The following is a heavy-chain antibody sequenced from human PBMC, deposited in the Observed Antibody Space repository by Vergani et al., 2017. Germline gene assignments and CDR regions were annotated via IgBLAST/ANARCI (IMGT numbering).Heavy chain of an antibody. V-gene: IGHV4-38-2*01. J-gene: IGHJ4*02. CDR1: GYSISSGYY. CDR2: IYHSGST. Sequence: QVQLQESGPGLVKPSETLSLTCAVSGYSISSGYYWGWIRQPPGKGLEWIGSIYHSGSTYYNPSLKSRVTISVDTSKNQFSLKLSSVTAAATAVYYCARWGSITIPIWGQGTLVTVSS. D-gene: IGHD3-9*01. CDR3: ARWGSITIPI.